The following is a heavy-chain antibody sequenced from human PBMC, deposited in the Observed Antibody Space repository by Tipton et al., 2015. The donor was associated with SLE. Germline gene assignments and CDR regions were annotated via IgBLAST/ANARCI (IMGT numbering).Heavy chain of an antibody. CDR2: ISWNGGNI. D-gene: IGHD7-27*01. J-gene: IGHJ4*02. CDR1: GFIFDDYA. V-gene: IGHV3-9*01. CDR3: ARAPLGYYFDY. Sequence: RSLRLSCAASGFIFDDYAMHWVRQAPGKGLEWVSGISWNGGNIAYTNSLKGRFTISRDTSKNTLYLQMNSLRAEDTAVYFCARAPLGYYFDYWGQGSLVTVSS.